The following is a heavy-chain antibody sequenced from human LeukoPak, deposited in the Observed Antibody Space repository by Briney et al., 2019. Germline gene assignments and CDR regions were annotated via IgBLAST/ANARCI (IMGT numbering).Heavy chain of an antibody. J-gene: IGHJ5*02. CDR3: ARPYLTLRAEYFDP. V-gene: IGHV4-4*08. CDR1: GGSMFSYY. D-gene: IGHD3-16*01. CDR2: IYSSGIT. Sequence: SETLSLTCIVSGGSMFSYYWNWIWQPPGKGLEWIGYIYSSGITNYSPSLRSRGTISVDTSNNQFSLKLTSVTAADTSVYYCARPYLTLRAEYFDPWGQGTLVTVSS.